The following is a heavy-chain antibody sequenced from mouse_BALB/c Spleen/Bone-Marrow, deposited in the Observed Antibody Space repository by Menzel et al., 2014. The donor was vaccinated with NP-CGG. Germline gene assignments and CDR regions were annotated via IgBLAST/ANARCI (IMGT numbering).Heavy chain of an antibody. CDR1: GFSLTSYG. Sequence: QVQLQQSGPGLVAPSQSLSITCTISGFSLTSYGVHWVRQPPGKGLEWLAVIWSDGGTTYNSTLKSRLSISKDNSKSQVFLKINSLQTDDTAVYFCARDYDNDDGFAYWGQGTLVTVSA. D-gene: IGHD2-4*01. J-gene: IGHJ3*01. CDR3: ARDYDNDDGFAY. V-gene: IGHV2-6-1*01. CDR2: IWSDGGT.